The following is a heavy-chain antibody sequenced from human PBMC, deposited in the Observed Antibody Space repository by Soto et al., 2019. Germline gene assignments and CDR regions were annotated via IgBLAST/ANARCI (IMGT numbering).Heavy chain of an antibody. CDR1: GYTFTSYV. Sequence: QVQLVQSGAEVKKPGASVKVSCKASGYTFTSYVIHWVRQAPGQRLEWMGWINAGNGYTKYSQKFQGRVTITRDTSASTAYMELNSLRSEDTAVYYWATWTWLVPFDYWGQGTLVTVSS. CDR2: INAGNGYT. D-gene: IGHD6-19*01. J-gene: IGHJ4*02. CDR3: ATWTWLVPFDY. V-gene: IGHV1-3*01.